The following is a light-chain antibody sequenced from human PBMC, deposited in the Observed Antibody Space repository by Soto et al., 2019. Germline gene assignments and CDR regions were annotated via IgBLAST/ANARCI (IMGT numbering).Light chain of an antibody. V-gene: IGKV3-15*01. J-gene: IGKJ1*01. Sequence: EIILTQSPATLSVSPGERATLSCRAIQSVSRHLAWYQHKPVQAPRLXISDASHRANGVPSRFSGGGSGTDLTLTISSLQSEDFAVYYCQQYNDWPTWTFGQGTKVDIK. CDR1: QSVSRH. CDR3: QQYNDWPTWT. CDR2: DAS.